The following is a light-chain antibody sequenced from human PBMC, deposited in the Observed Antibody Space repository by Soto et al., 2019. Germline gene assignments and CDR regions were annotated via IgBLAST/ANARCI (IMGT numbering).Light chain of an antibody. CDR2: DAS. J-gene: IGKJ1*01. V-gene: IGKV3-11*01. CDR1: QSVSSY. Sequence: EIVLTQSPATLSLSPGERATLSCRASQSVSSYLAWYQQKPGQAPRLLIYDASNRATGIPARFSGSGSGTDFTLTIRSLEPEDFAVYYCQQRSNWASGTVGQGTKVELK. CDR3: QQRSNWASGT.